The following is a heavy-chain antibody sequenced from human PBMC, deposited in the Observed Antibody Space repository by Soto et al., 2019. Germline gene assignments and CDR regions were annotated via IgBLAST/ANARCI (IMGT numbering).Heavy chain of an antibody. CDR2: ISTSNGKT. J-gene: IGHJ4*02. CDR3: ARLEGLATISYYFDF. Sequence: ASVKVSCKASGYSFTKFGISWVRQGPGQGLEWMGWISTSNGKTNYAQKFQGRVIVTTDTSTSTAYMELRSLRSDDTAVYYCARLEGLATISYYFDFWGPGALVTVSS. D-gene: IGHD3-9*01. CDR1: GYSFTKFG. V-gene: IGHV1-18*01.